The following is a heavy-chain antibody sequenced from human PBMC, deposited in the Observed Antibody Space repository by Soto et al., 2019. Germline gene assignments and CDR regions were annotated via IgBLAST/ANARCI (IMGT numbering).Heavy chain of an antibody. Sequence: SETLSLTCTVSGGSISNGDYYWSWIRQPPGKGLEWIGYIYYSGSTYYNPSLKSRVTISVDTSKNQFSLKLSSVTAADTAVYYCASRYCSSTSCYPDWFDPWGQGTPVTVSS. CDR2: IYYSGST. D-gene: IGHD2-2*01. CDR1: GGSISNGDYY. V-gene: IGHV4-30-4*01. J-gene: IGHJ5*02. CDR3: ASRYCSSTSCYPDWFDP.